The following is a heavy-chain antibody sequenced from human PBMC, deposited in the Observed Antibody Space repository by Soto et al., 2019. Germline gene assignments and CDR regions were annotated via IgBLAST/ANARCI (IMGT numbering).Heavy chain of an antibody. D-gene: IGHD1-26*01. J-gene: IGHJ3*02. Sequence: QLQLQESGPGLVKPSETLSLTCTVSGGSISSSSYYWGWIRQPPGKGLEWIGTIYYSGSTYYNPSLKSRVTISVDTSKNQFSLKLNYVTSADTAVYYCARQGSGSYNAFDIWGKGTVVTVSS. CDR1: GGSISSSSYY. CDR2: IYYSGST. CDR3: ARQGSGSYNAFDI. V-gene: IGHV4-39*01.